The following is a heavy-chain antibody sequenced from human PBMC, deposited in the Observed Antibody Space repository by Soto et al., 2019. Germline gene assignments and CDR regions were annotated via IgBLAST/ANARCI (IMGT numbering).Heavy chain of an antibody. V-gene: IGHV3-23*01. CDR1: GFTFSSYA. D-gene: IGHD3-22*01. CDR2: ISGSGGST. J-gene: IGHJ4*02. Sequence: PGGSLRLSCAASGFTFSSYAMSWVRQAPGKGLEWVSAISGSGGSTYYADSVKGRFTISRDNSKNTLYLQMNSLRAEDTAVYHCAKDREYYDSSGYWAYWGQGTLVTVSS. CDR3: AKDREYYDSSGYWAY.